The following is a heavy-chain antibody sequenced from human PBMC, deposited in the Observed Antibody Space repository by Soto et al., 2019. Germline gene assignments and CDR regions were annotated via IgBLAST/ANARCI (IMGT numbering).Heavy chain of an antibody. Sequence: SDTLSLTCAVSGGSITRGGYYGSWIRQLPGKGLEWIGYIYYSGTTYYNPSLKSRLTISLDLSRNQFSLELNSVSDADTAVYYGARADSSGYNFEHWGQGALVTVSS. V-gene: IGHV4-31*11. CDR3: ARADSSGYNFEH. J-gene: IGHJ4*02. CDR1: GGSITRGGYY. D-gene: IGHD3-22*01. CDR2: IYYSGTT.